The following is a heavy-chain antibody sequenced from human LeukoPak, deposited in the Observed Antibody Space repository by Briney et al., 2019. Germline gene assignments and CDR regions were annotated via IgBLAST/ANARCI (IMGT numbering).Heavy chain of an antibody. Sequence: SETLSLTCSVSGGSINSYYWSWIRQPPGKGLEWIGYIYYSGSTNYNPSLKSRVTISVDTSKNQFSLKLSSVTAADTAVYYCARGLRSRDWFDPWGQGTLVTLSS. V-gene: IGHV4-59*01. J-gene: IGHJ5*02. CDR1: GGSINSYY. CDR2: IYYSGST. CDR3: ARGLRSRDWFDP.